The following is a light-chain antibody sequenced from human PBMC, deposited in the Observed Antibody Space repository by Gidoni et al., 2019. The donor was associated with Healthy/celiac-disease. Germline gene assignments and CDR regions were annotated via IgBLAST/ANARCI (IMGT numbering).Light chain of an antibody. V-gene: IGLV2-14*01. CDR3: SSYTSSSVWV. CDR1: SSDVGGYNY. CDR2: EVS. Sequence: QSALTQPASVSGSPGQSITISCTGTSSDVGGYNYVSWYQQHPGKAPKLMIYEVSNRPSGVSNRFSGSKSGNTASLTISGLQAEDEADYYCSSYTSSSVWVFGGGTKPTVL. J-gene: IGLJ3*02.